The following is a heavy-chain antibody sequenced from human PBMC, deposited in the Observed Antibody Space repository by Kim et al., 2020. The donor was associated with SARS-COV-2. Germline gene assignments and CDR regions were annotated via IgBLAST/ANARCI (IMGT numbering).Heavy chain of an antibody. CDR2: IYSGGST. D-gene: IGHD3-10*01. CDR3: ARDAGMVRGEVYYYYGMDV. CDR1: GFTVSSNY. V-gene: IGHV3-53*04. Sequence: GGSLRLSCAASGFTVSSNYMSWVRQAPGKGLEWVSVIYSGGSTYYADSVKGRFTISRHNSKNTLYLQMNSLRAEDTAVYYCARDAGMVRGEVYYYYGMDVWGQGTTVTVSS. J-gene: IGHJ6*02.